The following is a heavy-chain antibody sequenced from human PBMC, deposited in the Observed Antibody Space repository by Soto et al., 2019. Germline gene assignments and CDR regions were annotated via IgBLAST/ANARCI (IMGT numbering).Heavy chain of an antibody. CDR1: GFSLSNARMG. CDR3: ARLYYYDSSGSPLLY. J-gene: IGHJ4*02. CDR2: IFSNDEK. V-gene: IGHV2-26*01. D-gene: IGHD3-22*01. Sequence: QVTLKESGPVLVKPTENLTLTCTVSGFSLSNARMGVSWIRQPPGKALEWLAHIFSNDEKSYSTSLKSRLTISKDTSKSQVVLTMTNMDPVDTATYYCARLYYYDSSGSPLLYWGQVTLVTVSS.